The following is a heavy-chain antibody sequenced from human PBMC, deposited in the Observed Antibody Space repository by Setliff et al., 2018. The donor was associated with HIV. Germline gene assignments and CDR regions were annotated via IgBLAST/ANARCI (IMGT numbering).Heavy chain of an antibody. CDR2: MNPNSGNT. V-gene: IGHV1-8*01. D-gene: IGHD3-10*01. J-gene: IGHJ4*02. CDR1: GHTFTNYD. CDR3: ARGIFTGSYHFDY. Sequence: ASVKVSCKPSGHTFTNYDIHWMRRATGQGLEWMGWMNPNSGNTGYAQKFQGRVTMTRNTSISTAYMELSSLRSEDTAVYYCARGIFTGSYHFDYWGQGTLVTVSS.